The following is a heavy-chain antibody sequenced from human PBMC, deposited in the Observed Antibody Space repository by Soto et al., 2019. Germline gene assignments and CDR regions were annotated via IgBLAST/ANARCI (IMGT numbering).Heavy chain of an antibody. CDR3: AKDGSQEGASLDY. CDR2: ISCDGTNK. CDR1: GFTFSSYG. V-gene: IGHV3-30*18. Sequence: PGGSLRLSCAASGFTFSSYGMHWVRQAPGKGLEWVAFISCDGTNKYYVDSMKGRFTISRDSSKNTLYLQMNSLRAEDTAVYYCAKDGSQEGASLDYWGQGTLVTVSS. J-gene: IGHJ4*02. D-gene: IGHD1-26*01.